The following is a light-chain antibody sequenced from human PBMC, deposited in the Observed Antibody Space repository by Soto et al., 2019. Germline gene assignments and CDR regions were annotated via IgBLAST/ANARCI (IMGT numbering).Light chain of an antibody. CDR1: QRLVHSDGNTY. J-gene: IGKJ1*01. V-gene: IGKV2-30*02. Sequence: TQHTHYLLVSHAQTAYISCRSCQRLVHSDGNTYFSWYHQRPGQSPRRLIEKIFDRDSGVPERFSGSGSGTDFRLKISRVEAEDFGTYYCIQDTHWPRTFGQGAKVDIK. CDR3: IQDTHWPRT. CDR2: KIF.